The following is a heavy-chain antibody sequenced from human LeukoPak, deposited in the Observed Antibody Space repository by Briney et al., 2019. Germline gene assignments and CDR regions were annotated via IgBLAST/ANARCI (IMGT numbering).Heavy chain of an antibody. CDR1: GFTFSSYS. CDR3: ARDTLTAAVTNTREDAFDT. Sequence: GGSLRLSCAASGFTFSSYSMNWVRQAPGKGLEWVSSISSSSSYIYYADSVKGRFTISRDNAKNSLYLQMNSLRAEDTAVYYCARDTLTAAVTNTREDAFDTWGQGTMVTVSS. V-gene: IGHV3-21*01. CDR2: ISSSSSYI. J-gene: IGHJ3*02. D-gene: IGHD4-17*01.